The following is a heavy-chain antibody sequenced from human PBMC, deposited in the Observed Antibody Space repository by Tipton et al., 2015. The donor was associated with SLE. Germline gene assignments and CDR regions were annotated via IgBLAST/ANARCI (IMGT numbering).Heavy chain of an antibody. D-gene: IGHD3-3*01. J-gene: IGHJ2*01. CDR1: GGSISSGGYS. Sequence: TLSLTCAVSGGSISSGGYSWSWIRQPPGKGLEWIGYIYHSGSTYYNPSLKSRVTISVDTSKNQFSLKLSSVTAADTAVYYCARVGEPNHYDFWSGYHYWYFDLWGRGTLVTVSS. CDR3: ARVGEPNHYDFWSGYHYWYFDL. CDR2: IYHSGST. V-gene: IGHV4-30-2*01.